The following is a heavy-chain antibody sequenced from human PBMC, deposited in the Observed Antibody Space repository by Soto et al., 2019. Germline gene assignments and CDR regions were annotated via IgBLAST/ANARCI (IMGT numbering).Heavy chain of an antibody. D-gene: IGHD3-3*01. V-gene: IGHV1-69*13. CDR3: AREGSFFGVVKPPRGWFDP. CDR2: IIPIFGTA. J-gene: IGHJ5*02. Sequence: ASVKVSCKASGGTFSSYAISWVRQAPGQGLEWMGGIIPIFGTANYAQKFQGRVTITADESTSTAYMELSSLRSEDTAVYYCAREGSFFGVVKPPRGWFDPWGQGTLVTVSS. CDR1: GGTFSSYA.